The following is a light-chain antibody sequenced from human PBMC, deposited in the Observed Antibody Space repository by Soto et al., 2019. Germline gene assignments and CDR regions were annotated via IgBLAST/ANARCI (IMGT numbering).Light chain of an antibody. CDR1: QSVSSN. V-gene: IGKV3-15*01. Sequence: EIVLTQSPATLSLSPGERATLSCRASQSVSSNLAWYQQKPGQAPRLLIYGASTRATGIPARFSGSGSGTEFTLTISSLQSEDFAVYYCQQFRNWPWTFGQGTKVDIK. CDR2: GAS. CDR3: QQFRNWPWT. J-gene: IGKJ1*01.